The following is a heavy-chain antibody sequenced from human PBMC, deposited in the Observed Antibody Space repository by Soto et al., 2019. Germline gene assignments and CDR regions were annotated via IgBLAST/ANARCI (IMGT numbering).Heavy chain of an antibody. CDR1: GFTFSSYA. V-gene: IGHV3-23*01. CDR3: AKDISVVEATRSPDY. D-gene: IGHD2-15*01. J-gene: IGHJ4*02. CDR2: ISGSGGST. Sequence: EVQLLESGGGLVQPGGSLRLSCAASGFTFSSYAMSWVRQAPGKGLEWVSAISGSGGSTYYADSVKGRFTISRDNFKYTMYLQMNILRTNNTVVYYFAKDISVVEATRSPDYWVKETMVTVSS.